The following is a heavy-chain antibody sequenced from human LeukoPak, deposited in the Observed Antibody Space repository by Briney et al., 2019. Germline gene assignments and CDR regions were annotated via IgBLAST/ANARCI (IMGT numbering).Heavy chain of an antibody. CDR1: GFTFSTYS. CDR3: ARGHSSSWMSEIDY. D-gene: IGHD6-13*01. CDR2: ITRSSYI. V-gene: IGHV3-21*01. Sequence: GGSLRLSCAPSGFTFSTYSMNWVRQAPGKGLEWVSSITRSSYIYYADSVKGRFTISRDNAKNSLYLQMNSLRAEDTAVYYCARGHSSSWMSEIDYWGQGTLVTVSS. J-gene: IGHJ4*02.